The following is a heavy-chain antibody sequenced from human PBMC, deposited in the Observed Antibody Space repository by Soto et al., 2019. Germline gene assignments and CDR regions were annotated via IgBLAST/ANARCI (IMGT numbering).Heavy chain of an antibody. J-gene: IGHJ4*02. V-gene: IGHV3-33*01. D-gene: IGHD4-17*01. CDR1: GFTFSSYG. Sequence: QVQLVESGGGVVQPGRSLRLSCAASGFTFSSYGMHWVRQAPGKGLEWVAVIWYDGSNKYYADSVKGRFTISRDNSKNTLYLQMNSLRADDTAVYYCARSYGAQQYYFDYWGQGTLVTVSS. CDR2: IWYDGSNK. CDR3: ARSYGAQQYYFDY.